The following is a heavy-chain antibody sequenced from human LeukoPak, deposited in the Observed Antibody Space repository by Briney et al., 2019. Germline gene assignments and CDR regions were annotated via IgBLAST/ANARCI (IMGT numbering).Heavy chain of an antibody. CDR1: GFTFSSYS. V-gene: IGHV3-48*04. CDR2: ISSGSGTI. Sequence: PGGSLRLSCAASGFTFSSYSMNWVRQAPGKGLEWVSYISSGSGTIYYADSVKGRFTISRDNAKNTLYLQMNSLRAEDTAVYYCAGSGSGGNWFDPWGQGTLVTVSS. J-gene: IGHJ5*02. CDR3: AGSGSGGNWFDP. D-gene: IGHD3-10*01.